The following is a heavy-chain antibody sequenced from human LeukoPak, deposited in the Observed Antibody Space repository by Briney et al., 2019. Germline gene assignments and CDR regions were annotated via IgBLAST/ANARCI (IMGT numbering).Heavy chain of an antibody. V-gene: IGHV1-69*13. CDR3: ARDEPLPYSSSWYV. D-gene: IGHD6-13*01. Sequence: GASVKVSCKASGGTFSSYAISWVRQAPGQGLEWMGGIIPIFGTANYAQKFQGRVTITADESTSTAYMGLSSLRSEDTAVYYCARDEPLPYSSSWYVWGQGTLVTVSS. J-gene: IGHJ4*02. CDR2: IIPIFGTA. CDR1: GGTFSSYA.